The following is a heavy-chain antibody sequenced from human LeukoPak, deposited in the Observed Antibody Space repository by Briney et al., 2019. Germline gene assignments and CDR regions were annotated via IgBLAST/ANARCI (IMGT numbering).Heavy chain of an antibody. J-gene: IGHJ3*01. D-gene: IGHD5-24*01. CDR3: AKDIQLST. CDR1: GFTFRDAA. CDR2: ISSSGNNA. Sequence: GGSLRLSCAVSGFTFRDAAMTWVRQGPGKGLEWVSLISSSGNNAYYADSVKGRFTISRDNSKNTLSLQMNSLRVEDTAIYYCAKDIQLSTWGLGTMVTVSS. V-gene: IGHV3-23*01.